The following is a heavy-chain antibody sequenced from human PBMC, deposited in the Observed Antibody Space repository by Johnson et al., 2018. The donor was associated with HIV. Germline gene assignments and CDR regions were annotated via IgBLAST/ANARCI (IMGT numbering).Heavy chain of an antibody. CDR2: IKQDGSEK. J-gene: IGHJ3*02. CDR1: GFTFSSYW. D-gene: IGHD3-10*01. V-gene: IGHV3-7*04. Sequence: VQLVESGGGVVQSGGSLRLSCAASGFTFSSYWMSWVRQAPGKGLEWVANIKQDGSEKYYVDSVKGRFTISRDNSKNTLYLQMNSLRADDTAVYYCARVLWFGELFSRAFDIWGQGTMVTVSS. CDR3: ARVLWFGELFSRAFDI.